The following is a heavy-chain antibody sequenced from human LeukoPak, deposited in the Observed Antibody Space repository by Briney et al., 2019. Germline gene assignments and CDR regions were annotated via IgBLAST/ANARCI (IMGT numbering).Heavy chain of an antibody. CDR2: ISYSGTT. D-gene: IGHD4-11*01. CDR3: ARDNGIAYSDYHDAFDI. CDR1: AGSISSMPYY. J-gene: IGHJ3*02. V-gene: IGHV4-39*07. Sequence: SETLSLTCTVSAGSISSMPYYWGWVRQPPGKGLEWIGTISYSGTTYYSPSLKSRVTISLDTSKNQFSLKLSSVTAADTAMYYCARDNGIAYSDYHDAFDIWGQGTMVTVSS.